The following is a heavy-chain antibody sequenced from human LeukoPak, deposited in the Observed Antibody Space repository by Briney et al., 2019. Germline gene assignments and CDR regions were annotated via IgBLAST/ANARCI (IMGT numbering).Heavy chain of an antibody. CDR2: IKQDGSEK. CDR1: GFTFSSSW. J-gene: IGHJ4*02. V-gene: IGHV3-7*01. Sequence: GGSLRLSCVASGFTFSSSWMKWVRQAPGKGLEWVAIIKQDGSEKLYVDSVKGRFTISRDNAKNSLYLHTNSLRADDTAVYYCAGGTGWLPDSWGRGTPVTVSS. CDR3: AGGTGWLPDS. D-gene: IGHD5-12*01.